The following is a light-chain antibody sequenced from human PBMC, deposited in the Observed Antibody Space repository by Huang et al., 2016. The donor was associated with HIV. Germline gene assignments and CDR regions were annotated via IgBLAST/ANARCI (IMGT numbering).Light chain of an antibody. Sequence: IVMTQSPVTLSVSPGERDALSCRAGQSIKSNLAWYQQKPCHAPRLLIYVASTRATGVPARFSGSGSGTEFTLTINNLQSDDFAVYYCQQYDYWPPVTFGQGTKV. CDR2: VAS. CDR1: QSIKSN. V-gene: IGKV3-15*01. CDR3: QQYDYWPPVT. J-gene: IGKJ1*01.